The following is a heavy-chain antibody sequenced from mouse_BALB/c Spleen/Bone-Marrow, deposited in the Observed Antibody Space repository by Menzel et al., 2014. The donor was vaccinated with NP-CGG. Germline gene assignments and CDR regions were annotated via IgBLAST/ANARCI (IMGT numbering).Heavy chain of an antibody. Sequence: EVNVVESGGGLVKPGGSLKLSCAASGFTFSSYAMSWVRRTPEKRLEWVASISSGGSTYYPDSVKGRFTIPRDNARNILYLQMSSLRSEDTAMYYCARDDYDDHHYFDYWGQGTTLTVSS. D-gene: IGHD2-4*01. CDR1: GFTFSSYA. CDR3: ARDDYDDHHYFDY. J-gene: IGHJ2*01. V-gene: IGHV5-6-5*01. CDR2: ISSGGST.